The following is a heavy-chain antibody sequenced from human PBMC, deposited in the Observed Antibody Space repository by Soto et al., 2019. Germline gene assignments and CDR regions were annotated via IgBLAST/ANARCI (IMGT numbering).Heavy chain of an antibody. CDR2: ISYDGSNK. CDR3: ARDGGAIRGMDV. J-gene: IGHJ6*02. Sequence: GGSLRLSCAASGFTFSSYAMHWVRQAPGKGLEWVAVISYDGSNKYYADSVKGRFTISRDNSKNTLYLQMNSLRAEDTAVYYCARDGGAIRGMDVWGQGTTVTVSS. CDR1: GFTFSSYA. V-gene: IGHV3-30-3*01. D-gene: IGHD3-3*01.